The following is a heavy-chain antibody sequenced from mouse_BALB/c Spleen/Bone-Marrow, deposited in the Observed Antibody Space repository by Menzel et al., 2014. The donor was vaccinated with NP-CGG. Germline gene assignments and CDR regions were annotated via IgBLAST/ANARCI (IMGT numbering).Heavy chain of an antibody. Sequence: EVQLQQSGPELMKPGASEKISCKASGYSFTSYYMHWVKQSHGKSLEWIGYIDPFNGGTSYNQKFKGKATLTVDKSSNTAYMHLSSLTSEDSAVYYCARAYDFLDYWGQGSTLTVSS. D-gene: IGHD6-5*01. CDR2: IDPFNGGT. CDR3: ARAYDFLDY. J-gene: IGHJ2*01. CDR1: GYSFTSYY. V-gene: IGHV1S135*01.